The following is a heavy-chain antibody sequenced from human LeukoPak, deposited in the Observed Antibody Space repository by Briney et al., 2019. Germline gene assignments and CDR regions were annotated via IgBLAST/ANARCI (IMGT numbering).Heavy chain of an antibody. Sequence: SGRCLSLSCAPSRFTSSRYWMSCVRQSPGEGLEWVANINQDGSENHYAHSVKGLLTISRDNAKSSVFVQMNGLRVEDTAVYDCVRAGGSSWSDFWGQGTLVTVSS. CDR1: RFTSSRYW. CDR3: VRAGGSSWSDF. J-gene: IGHJ4*02. D-gene: IGHD6-13*01. CDR2: INQDGSEN. V-gene: IGHV3-7*01.